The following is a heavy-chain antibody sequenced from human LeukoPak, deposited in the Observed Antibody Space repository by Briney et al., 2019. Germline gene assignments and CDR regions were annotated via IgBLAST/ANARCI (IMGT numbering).Heavy chain of an antibody. CDR2: ISSSGSTI. CDR3: ARDSSYYGSGSFSD. J-gene: IGHJ4*02. Sequence: PGGSLRLSCAASGFTFSSYEMNWVRQAPGKGLEWVSYISSSGSTIYYADSVKGRFTISRDNAKNSLYLQMNSLRAEDMAVYYCARDSSYYGSGSFSDWGQGTLVTVSS. CDR1: GFTFSSYE. D-gene: IGHD3-10*01. V-gene: IGHV3-48*03.